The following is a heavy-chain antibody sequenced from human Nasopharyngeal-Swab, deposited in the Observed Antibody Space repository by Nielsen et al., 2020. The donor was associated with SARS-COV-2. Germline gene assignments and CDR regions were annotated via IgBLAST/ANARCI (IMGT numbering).Heavy chain of an antibody. J-gene: IGHJ4*02. CDR3: ARDQIGGSSGYDFDY. Sequence: ASVKVSCKASGYTFTSYYMHWVRQAPGQGLEWMGIINPSGGSTSYAQKFQGRVTMTRDTSTSTAYMELSSLRSEDTAVYYCARDQIGGSSGYDFDYWGQGTLVTVSS. CDR1: GYTFTSYY. CDR2: INPSGGST. D-gene: IGHD3-22*01. V-gene: IGHV1-46*01.